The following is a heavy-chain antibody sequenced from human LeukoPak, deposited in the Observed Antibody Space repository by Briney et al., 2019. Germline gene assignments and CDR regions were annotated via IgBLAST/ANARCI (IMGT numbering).Heavy chain of an antibody. D-gene: IGHD6-19*01. Sequence: ASVEVSCKASGYTFTDYYIHWVRQAPGQGLGWMGWVSPSSGGTLCAQEFQGRVTLTRDTSISTAYMELSSLRSDDTAVYFCAIRRRSGWPFDFWGQGSLVTVSS. CDR1: GYTFTDYY. V-gene: IGHV1-2*02. J-gene: IGHJ4*02. CDR2: VSPSSGGT. CDR3: AIRRRSGWPFDF.